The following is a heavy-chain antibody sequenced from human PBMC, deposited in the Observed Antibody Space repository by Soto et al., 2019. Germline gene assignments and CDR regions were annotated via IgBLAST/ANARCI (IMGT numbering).Heavy chain of an antibody. CDR3: ASGSGGYCSSTSCYLVVGKIDY. CDR1: GGSISSSSYY. CDR2: IYYSGST. J-gene: IGHJ4*02. V-gene: IGHV4-39*01. Sequence: SETLSLTCTVSGGSISSSSYYWGWIRQPPGKGLEWIGSIYYSGSTYYNPSLKSRVTISVDTSKNQFSLKLSSVTAADTAVYYCASGSGGYCSSTSCYLVVGKIDYWGQGTLVTVSS. D-gene: IGHD2-2*01.